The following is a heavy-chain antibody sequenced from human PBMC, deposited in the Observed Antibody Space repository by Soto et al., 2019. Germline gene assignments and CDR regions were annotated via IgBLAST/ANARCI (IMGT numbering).Heavy chain of an antibody. CDR2: IIPIFGTA. J-gene: IGHJ6*02. Sequence: AVNVSCKAFGGTFSSYAFTWVRQAPGQGLEWMGGIIPIFGTANYAQNFQGRVTITADKSTSTAYMELSSLRSEDTAVYYCARAGGHYCSTTSCYYYYYYGLDVWGQGTTVTVSS. CDR3: ARAGGHYCSTTSCYYYYYYGLDV. D-gene: IGHD2-2*01. V-gene: IGHV1-69*06. CDR1: GGTFSSYA.